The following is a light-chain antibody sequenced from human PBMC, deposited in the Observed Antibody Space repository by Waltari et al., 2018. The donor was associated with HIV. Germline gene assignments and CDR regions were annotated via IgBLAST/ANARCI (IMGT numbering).Light chain of an antibody. CDR1: RGYTAYA. CDR2: VNIDGSY. CDR3: QTWDTGISV. Sequence: QLVRTQSASAAASLGASVKITCTLSRGYTAYASAWHHQQAEKGPRYWKKVNIDGSYSRGDGIPDRFSGSSSEAERYLTISSLQSEDEADYYCQTWDTGISVFGGGTKLTVL. V-gene: IGLV4-69*01. J-gene: IGLJ3*02.